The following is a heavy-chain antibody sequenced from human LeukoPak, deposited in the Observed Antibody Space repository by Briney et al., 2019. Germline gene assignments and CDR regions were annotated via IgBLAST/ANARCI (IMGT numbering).Heavy chain of an antibody. Sequence: SETLSLTCTVSGGSISSYYWSWIRQPAGKGLEWIGRIYTSGSTNYNPSLKSRVTMSVVTSKNQFSLKLSSVTAADTAVYYCAREVTSITIFGVVINAFDIWGQGTMVTVSS. D-gene: IGHD3-3*01. CDR3: AREVTSITIFGVVINAFDI. V-gene: IGHV4-4*07. CDR2: IYTSGST. CDR1: GGSISSYY. J-gene: IGHJ3*02.